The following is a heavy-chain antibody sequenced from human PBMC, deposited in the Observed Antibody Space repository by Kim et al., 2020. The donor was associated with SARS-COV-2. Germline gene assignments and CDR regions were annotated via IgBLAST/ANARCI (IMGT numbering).Heavy chain of an antibody. CDR3: ASGRNYYYGMDV. V-gene: IGHV3-23*01. CDR1: GFTFSSYA. CDR2: ISGSGGST. J-gene: IGHJ6*02. Sequence: GGSLRLSCAAPGFTFSSYAMSWVRQAPGKGLEWVSAISGSGGSTYYADSVKGRFTISRDNSKNTLYLQMNSLRAEDTAVYYCASGRNYYYGMDVWGQGTTVTVSS. D-gene: IGHD3-10*01.